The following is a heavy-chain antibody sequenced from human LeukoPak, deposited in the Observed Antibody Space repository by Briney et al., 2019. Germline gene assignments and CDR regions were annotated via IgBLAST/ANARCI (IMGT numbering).Heavy chain of an antibody. J-gene: IGHJ4*02. D-gene: IGHD3-3*01. V-gene: IGHV3-21*01. CDR2: MSSGSRYI. CDR3: ARDRPTGASRLFVVQ. CDR1: GFTFSSYS. Sequence: GGSLRLSCAASGFTFSSYSMTWVRQAPGKGLEWISSMSSGSRYIYYADSVRGRFTISRDSAKNSLSLLMNSLRAEDTAVYYCARDRPTGASRLFVVQWGQGTLVTASS.